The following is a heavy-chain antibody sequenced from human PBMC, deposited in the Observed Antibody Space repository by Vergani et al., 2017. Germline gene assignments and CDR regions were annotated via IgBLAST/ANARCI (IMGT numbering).Heavy chain of an antibody. Sequence: QVQLVESGGGVVQPGRSLRLSCAASGFTFSSYGMHWVRQAPGKGLEWVAVISYDGSNKYYADSVKGRFTISRDNSKNTLYLQMNSLRAEDTAVYYCAKAGIAVAGTGDYYYMDVWGKGTTVTVSS. D-gene: IGHD6-19*01. V-gene: IGHV3-30*18. CDR1: GFTFSSYG. CDR3: AKAGIAVAGTGDYYYMDV. J-gene: IGHJ6*03. CDR2: ISYDGSNK.